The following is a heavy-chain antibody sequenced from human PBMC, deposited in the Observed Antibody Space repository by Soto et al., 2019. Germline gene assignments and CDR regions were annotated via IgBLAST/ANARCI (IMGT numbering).Heavy chain of an antibody. CDR1: GYTFTSYD. J-gene: IGHJ4*02. CDR2: MNHNSGNT. D-gene: IGHD5-12*01. V-gene: IGHV1-8*01. CDR3: AIMGYSGYDWIDY. Sequence: QVQLVQSGAEVKKPGASVKVSCKASGYTFTSYDINWVRQATGQGLEWMGWMNHNSGNTGYAQKFQGRVTMNRNTSISTAYMEPSSLRSEDTAVYYCAIMGYSGYDWIDYWGQGTLVTVSS.